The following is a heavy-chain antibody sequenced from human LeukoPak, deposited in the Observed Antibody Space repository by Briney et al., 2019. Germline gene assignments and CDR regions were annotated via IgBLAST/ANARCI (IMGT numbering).Heavy chain of an antibody. J-gene: IGHJ4*02. Sequence: ASVKVSCKTSGYTFTNYYMHWVRQAPGQGLEWMGSINPSGGYAHYAQKFRDRLTMARDTSTSTVYMELSSLRSEDTAIYYCARHMTTVVTSLDYWGQGTMVTVSS. CDR3: ARHMTTVVTSLDY. V-gene: IGHV1-46*01. D-gene: IGHD4-23*01. CDR2: INPSGGYA. CDR1: GYTFTNYY.